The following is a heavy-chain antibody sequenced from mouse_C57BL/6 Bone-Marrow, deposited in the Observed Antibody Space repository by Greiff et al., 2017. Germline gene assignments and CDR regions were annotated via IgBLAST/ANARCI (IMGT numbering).Heavy chain of an antibody. J-gene: IGHJ3*01. CDR1: GYTFTSYG. D-gene: IGHD4-1*01. CDR2: IYPRSGNT. V-gene: IGHV1-81*01. Sequence: QVQLQQSGAELARPGASVKLSCKASGYTFTSYGISWVKQRTGQGLEWIGEIYPRSGNTYYNEKFKGKGTLTADKSSSTAYMELRSLTSEGSAVYFCARAGTCAYWGQGTLVTVSA. CDR3: ARAGTCAY.